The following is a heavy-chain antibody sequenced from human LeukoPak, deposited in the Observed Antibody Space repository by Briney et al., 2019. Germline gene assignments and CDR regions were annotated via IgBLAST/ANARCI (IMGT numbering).Heavy chain of an antibody. CDR1: GFTFSTYN. V-gene: IGHV3-48*01. Sequence: QTGGSLRLSCAASGFTFSTYNMNWVRQAPGKGLEWLSFITDTGGVQYADSVKGRFTISRDNAKKSLYLQMNSLRAEDTAVYYCARDPDFWSGYYKVVWFDPWGQGTPVTVSS. J-gene: IGHJ5*02. D-gene: IGHD3-3*01. CDR3: ARDPDFWSGYYKVVWFDP. CDR2: ITDTGGV.